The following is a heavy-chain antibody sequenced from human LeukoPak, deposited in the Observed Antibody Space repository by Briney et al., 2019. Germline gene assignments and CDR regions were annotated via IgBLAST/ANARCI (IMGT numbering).Heavy chain of an antibody. J-gene: IGHJ4*02. Sequence: ASLKVSCKASGYTFTSYGISWVRQAPGQGLEWMGWISAYNGNTNYAQKLQGRVTMTTDTSTSTAYMELRSLRSDDTAVYYCARANLPGYYFDYWGQGTLVTVSS. CDR1: GYTFTSYG. CDR2: ISAYNGNT. V-gene: IGHV1-18*01. CDR3: ARANLPGYYFDY.